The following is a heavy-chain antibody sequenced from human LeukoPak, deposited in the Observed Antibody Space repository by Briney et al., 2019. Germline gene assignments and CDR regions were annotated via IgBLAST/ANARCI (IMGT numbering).Heavy chain of an antibody. J-gene: IGHJ4*02. Sequence: ASVKVSCKASGYTFTGYYMHWVRQAPGQGLEWMGWINPNSGSTNYAQKFQGRVTMTRDTSISTAYMELSRLRSDDTAVYYCATRALRLGELSPLDYWGQGTLVTVSS. CDR3: ATRALRLGELSPLDY. CDR2: INPNSGST. D-gene: IGHD3-16*02. CDR1: GYTFTGYY. V-gene: IGHV1-2*02.